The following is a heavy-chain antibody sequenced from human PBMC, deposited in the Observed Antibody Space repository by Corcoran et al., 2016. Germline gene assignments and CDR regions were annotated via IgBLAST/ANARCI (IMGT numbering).Heavy chain of an antibody. CDR3: ARDGGYCSSTSCYYYYGMDV. Sequence: QVQLQQWGAGLLKPSETLSLTCAVYGGSFSGYYWSWIRQPPGKGLEWIGEINHSGSTNYNPSLKSRVTISVDTSKNQFSLKLSSVTAADTAVYYCARDGGYCSSTSCYYYYGMDVWGQGTTVTVSS. V-gene: IGHV4-34*01. J-gene: IGHJ6*02. D-gene: IGHD2-2*01. CDR1: GGSFSGYY. CDR2: INHSGST.